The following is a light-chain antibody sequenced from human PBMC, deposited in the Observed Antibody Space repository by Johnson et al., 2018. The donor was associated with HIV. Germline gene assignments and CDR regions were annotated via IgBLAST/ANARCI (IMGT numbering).Light chain of an antibody. V-gene: IGLV1-51*01. Sequence: QSVLTQPPSVSAAPGQKVTISCSGSSSNIGNNYVSWYQQLPGTAPKLLIYDNNKRPSGIPDHFSGSKSGTSATLGITGLQTGDEADYYCGTWDSSLSLYVFGTGTKVTVL. CDR3: GTWDSSLSLYV. J-gene: IGLJ1*01. CDR1: SSNIGNNY. CDR2: DNN.